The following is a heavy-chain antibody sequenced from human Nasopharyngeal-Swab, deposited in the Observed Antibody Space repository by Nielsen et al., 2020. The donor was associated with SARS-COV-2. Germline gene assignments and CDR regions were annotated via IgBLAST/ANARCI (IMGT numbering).Heavy chain of an antibody. CDR3: VRSSSWYYFDY. D-gene: IGHD6-13*01. J-gene: IGHJ4*02. CDR2: IYYNGNT. V-gene: IGHV4-39*01. Sequence: WIRQPPGKGLEWIGNIYYNGNTYQNPPLKSRLTISVDKSKNQFSLQLSSVTAADTAVYYCVRSSSWYYFDYWAQGTQVTVSS.